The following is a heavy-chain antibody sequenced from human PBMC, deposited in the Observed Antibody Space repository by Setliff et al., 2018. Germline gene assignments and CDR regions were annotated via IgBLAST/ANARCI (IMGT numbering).Heavy chain of an antibody. D-gene: IGHD3-22*01. Sequence: KPSETLSLTCSVYGESFGNNYWSWIRQTPGKGLEWIGESNHGGSTSYHPSLKSRLTMSVDTSKNQFSLKLTSVTAADTAVYYCRVWVSMIEVDSWAQGTLVTVSS. CDR2: SNHGGST. CDR1: GESFGNNY. CDR3: RVWVSMIEVDS. V-gene: IGHV4-34*01. J-gene: IGHJ4*02.